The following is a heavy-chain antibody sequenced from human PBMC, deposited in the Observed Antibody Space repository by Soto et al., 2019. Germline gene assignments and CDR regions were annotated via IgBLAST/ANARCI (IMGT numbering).Heavy chain of an antibody. Sequence: GGSLRLSCAASGFTFSSYAMHWVRQAPGKGLEWVAVISYDGSNKYYADSVKGRFTISRDNSKNTLYLQMNSLRAEDTAVYHCAREDTMIVEGNWFDPWGQGTLVTVSS. CDR3: AREDTMIVEGNWFDP. J-gene: IGHJ5*02. V-gene: IGHV3-30-3*01. CDR2: ISYDGSNK. CDR1: GFTFSSYA. D-gene: IGHD3-22*01.